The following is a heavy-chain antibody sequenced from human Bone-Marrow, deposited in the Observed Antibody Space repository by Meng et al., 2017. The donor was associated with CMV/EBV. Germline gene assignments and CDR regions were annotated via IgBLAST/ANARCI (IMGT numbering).Heavy chain of an antibody. V-gene: IGHV3-7*03. CDR2: IKQDGGTI. J-gene: IGHJ3*02. CDR3: ARELVEDRRRQSDAFDI. CDR1: GFTFSRYW. Sequence: GGSLRLSCTASGFTFSRYWMTWVRQAPGKGLEWVANIKQDGGTIYYVDSVKGRFTIFRDNAKNTVYLQMNSLSAEDTAVYYCARELVEDRRRQSDAFDIWGQGTRVTVSS. D-gene: IGHD5-24*01.